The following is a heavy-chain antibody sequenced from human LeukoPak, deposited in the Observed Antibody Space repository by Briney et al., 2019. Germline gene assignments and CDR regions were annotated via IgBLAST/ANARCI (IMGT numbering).Heavy chain of an antibody. CDR2: ISGSGGST. CDR1: GFTFSSYG. Sequence: GGSLRLSCAASGFTFSSYGMSWVRQAPGKGLEWVSAISGSGGSTYYADSVKGRFTISRDTSKNTVSLQMNSLRAEDTAVYYCARDFRFLDDYWGQGTLVTVSS. CDR3: ARDFRFLDDY. D-gene: IGHD3-3*01. V-gene: IGHV3-23*01. J-gene: IGHJ4*02.